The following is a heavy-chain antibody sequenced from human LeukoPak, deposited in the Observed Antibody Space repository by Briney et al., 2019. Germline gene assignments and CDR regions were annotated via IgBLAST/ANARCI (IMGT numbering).Heavy chain of an antibody. CDR2: IIPIFGTA. CDR1: GGTFSSYA. D-gene: IGHD6-13*01. CDR3: ARDGLQSSSWYFGGRKKGFDP. J-gene: IGHJ5*02. Sequence: ASLKLSCKASGGTFSSYAISWVRQAPGHGLEWMGGIIPIFGTANYAQKFQGRVTITTDESTSTAYMELSSLRSEDTAVYYCARDGLQSSSWYFGGRKKGFDPWGQGTLVTVSS. V-gene: IGHV1-69*05.